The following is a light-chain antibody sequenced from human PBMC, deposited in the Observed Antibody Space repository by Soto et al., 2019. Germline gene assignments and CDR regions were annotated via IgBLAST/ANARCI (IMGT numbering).Light chain of an antibody. CDR1: QGVGSSF. CDR3: PQYGRSPWR. Sequence: DIVLTQSPGTLSLSPGERATLSFRAGQGVGSSFLGWYQQKPGQAPRLLIYGTSSRATGIPDRFSGSGSGTEFNLPISRLEAEDSAVYYCPQYGRSPWRCDQGTEV. V-gene: IGKV3-20*01. CDR2: GTS. J-gene: IGKJ1*01.